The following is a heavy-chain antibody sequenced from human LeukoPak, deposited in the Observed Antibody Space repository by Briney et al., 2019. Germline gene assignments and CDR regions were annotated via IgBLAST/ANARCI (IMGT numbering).Heavy chain of an antibody. CDR3: ARGRDSSGWYYFDY. J-gene: IGHJ4*02. V-gene: IGHV4-34*01. D-gene: IGHD6-19*01. Sequence: SETLSLTCAVYGGSFSGYYWSWIRQPPGKGLEWIGEIYHSGSTNHNPSLKSRVTISVDKSKNQFSLKLSSVTAADTAVYYCARGRDSSGWYYFDYWGQGTLVTVSS. CDR1: GGSFSGYY. CDR2: IYHSGST.